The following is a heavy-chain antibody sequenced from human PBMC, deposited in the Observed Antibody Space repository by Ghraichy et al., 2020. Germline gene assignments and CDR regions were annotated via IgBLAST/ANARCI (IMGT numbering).Heavy chain of an antibody. J-gene: IGHJ4*02. CDR2: IIPIFGTA. Sequence: SVKVSCKASGGTFSNYAISWVRQAPGQGLEWMGGIIPIFGTANYAQKFQGRVTITADESTSTAYMELSSLRSEDTAVYYCARDLIDCSGGSCYSGWGQGTLVTVSS. V-gene: IGHV1-69*13. CDR3: ARDLIDCSGGSCYSG. CDR1: GGTFSNYA. D-gene: IGHD2-15*01.